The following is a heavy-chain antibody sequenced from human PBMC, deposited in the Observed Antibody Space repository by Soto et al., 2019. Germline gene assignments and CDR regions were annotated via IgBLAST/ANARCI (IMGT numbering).Heavy chain of an antibody. CDR2: IYYSGST. CDR1: GGSISSSSYY. J-gene: IGHJ5*02. V-gene: IGHV4-39*01. Sequence: QLLESXXGLVKPSETXXLTCTXSGGSISSSSYYWGWIRQPPGKGLEWIGSIYYSGSTYYNPSLKSRVTXXXXXXXXXXXXXXXXXXXXXXXXXYXAXXSXXRGVIIGXXDPWGQGXLV. CDR3: AXXSXXRGVIIGXXDP. D-gene: IGHD3-10*01.